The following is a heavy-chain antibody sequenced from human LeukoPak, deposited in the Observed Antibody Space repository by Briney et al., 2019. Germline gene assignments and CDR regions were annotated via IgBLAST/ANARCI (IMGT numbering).Heavy chain of an antibody. CDR3: AKGGGYCTNGVCYFGYYMDV. CDR1: GFTFSSYA. J-gene: IGHJ6*03. D-gene: IGHD2-8*01. CDR2: ISGSGGST. Sequence: GGSLRLSCAASGFTFSSYAMNWVRQAPGKGLEWVSVISGSGGSTYYADSVKGRFTTSRDNSKNTLYLQMNSLRAEDTAVYYCAKGGGYCTNGVCYFGYYMDVWGKGTTVTVSS. V-gene: IGHV3-23*01.